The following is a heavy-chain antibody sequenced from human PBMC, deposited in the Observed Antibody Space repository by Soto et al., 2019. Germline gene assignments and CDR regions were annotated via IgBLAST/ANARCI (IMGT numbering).Heavy chain of an antibody. V-gene: IGHV3-33*01. CDR1: GFTFSSYG. D-gene: IGHD2-15*01. J-gene: IGHJ3*02. CDR3: ARPLDDGYCSGGSCYSGAFDI. CDR2: IWYDGSNK. Sequence: GGSLRLSCAASGFTFSSYGMHWVHQAPGKGLEWVAVIWYDGSNKYYADSVKGRFTISRDNSKNTLYLQMNSLRAEDTAVYYCARPLDDGYCSGGSCYSGAFDIWGQGTMVTVSS.